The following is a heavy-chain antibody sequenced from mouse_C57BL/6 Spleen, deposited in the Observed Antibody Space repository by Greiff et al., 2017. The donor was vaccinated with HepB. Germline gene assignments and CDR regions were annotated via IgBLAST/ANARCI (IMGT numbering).Heavy chain of an antibody. V-gene: IGHV1-54*01. CDR1: GYAFTNYL. J-gene: IGHJ2*01. CDR3: ARSGYYYGSYYFDY. CDR2: INPGSGGT. Sequence: VQLQQSGAELVRPGTSVKVSCKASGYAFTNYLIEWVKQRPGQGLEWIGVINPGSGGTNYNEKFKGKATLTADKSSSTAYMQLSSLTSEDSAVYFCARSGYYYGSYYFDYWGQGTTLTVSS. D-gene: IGHD1-1*01.